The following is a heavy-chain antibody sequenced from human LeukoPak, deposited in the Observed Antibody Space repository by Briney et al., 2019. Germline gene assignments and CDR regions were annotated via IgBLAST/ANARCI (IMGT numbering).Heavy chain of an antibody. J-gene: IGHJ3*02. CDR2: INPNSRGT. CDR3: ARRTREYSHDAFDI. V-gene: IGHV1-2*02. D-gene: IGHD5-18*01. Sequence: ASVKVSCKASGYIFTSYYIHWVRKAPRQGLEWMGWINPNSRGTASAQKFQGRFSMTRDTSISTAYMELSRLRSDDTAVYYCARRTREYSHDAFDIWGQGTMVTVSS. CDR1: GYIFTSYY.